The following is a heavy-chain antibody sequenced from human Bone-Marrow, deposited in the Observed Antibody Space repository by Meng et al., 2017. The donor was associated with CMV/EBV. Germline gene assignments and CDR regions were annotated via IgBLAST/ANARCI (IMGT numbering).Heavy chain of an antibody. J-gene: IGHJ5*02. CDR1: GYTFTSYY. CDR2: IIPILGIA. Sequence: SVKVSCKASGYTFTSYYMHWVRQAPGQGLEWMGRIIPILGIANYAQKFQGRVTITADKSTSTAYMELSSLRSEDTAVYYCARGPGYCGGDCYSRWLDPWGQGTLVTVSS. CDR3: ARGPGYCGGDCYSRWLDP. D-gene: IGHD2-21*01. V-gene: IGHV1-69*04.